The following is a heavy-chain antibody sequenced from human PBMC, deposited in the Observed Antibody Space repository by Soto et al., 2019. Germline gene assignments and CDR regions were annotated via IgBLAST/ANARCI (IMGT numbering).Heavy chain of an antibody. CDR2: IYYTGST. J-gene: IGHJ4*02. CDR3: AREGYRGFDY. CDR1: GGSISSGDYY. V-gene: IGHV4-30-4*01. Sequence: QVHLQESGPGLVKPSQTLSLTCTVSGGSISSGDYYWSWIRQPPGKGLEWIGYIYYTGSTNYNPSLKSRLHRPVDTSKNQFSLNLGSVTAADTAVYYCAREGYRGFDYWGQGTLATVSS. D-gene: IGHD4-4*01.